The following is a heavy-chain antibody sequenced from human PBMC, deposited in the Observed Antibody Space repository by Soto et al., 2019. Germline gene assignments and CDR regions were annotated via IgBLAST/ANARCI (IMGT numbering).Heavy chain of an antibody. V-gene: IGHV3-21*01. Sequence: PGGSLRLSCAASGFTFSSYSMNWVRQAPGKGLEWVSSISSSSSYIYYADSVKGRFTISRDNAKNSLYLQMNSLRAEDTAVYYCARVAGWGSYYPRHYMDVWGKGTTVTVSS. CDR2: ISSSSSYI. D-gene: IGHD3-10*01. CDR1: GFTFSSYS. CDR3: ARVAGWGSYYPRHYMDV. J-gene: IGHJ6*03.